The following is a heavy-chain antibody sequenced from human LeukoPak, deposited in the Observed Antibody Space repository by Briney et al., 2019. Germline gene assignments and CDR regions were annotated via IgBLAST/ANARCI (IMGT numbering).Heavy chain of an antibody. V-gene: IGHV4-59*08. CDR2: IYSSGST. CDR1: GGSISSYY. J-gene: IGHJ2*01. D-gene: IGHD4-17*01. Sequence: NASETLSLTCTVSGGSISSYYWSWIRQPPGKGLEWIGYIYSSGSTNYNPSLKSRVTISVDTSKNQFSLKLSSVTAADTAVYYCASRDTTSYWYFDLWGRGTLVTVSS. CDR3: ASRDTTSYWYFDL.